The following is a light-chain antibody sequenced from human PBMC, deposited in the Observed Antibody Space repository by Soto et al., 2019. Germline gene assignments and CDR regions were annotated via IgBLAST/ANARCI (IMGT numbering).Light chain of an antibody. Sequence: DIQMTQSPSTLSASVGDRVTITCRASQSINSWLAWYQQKPGKAPKLLIYKASTLQSGVPSRFSGSGSGTEFSLTINSLQPDDLATYYCQQYNTYVYTFGQGTKLEIK. J-gene: IGKJ2*01. CDR3: QQYNTYVYT. V-gene: IGKV1-5*03. CDR1: QSINSW. CDR2: KAS.